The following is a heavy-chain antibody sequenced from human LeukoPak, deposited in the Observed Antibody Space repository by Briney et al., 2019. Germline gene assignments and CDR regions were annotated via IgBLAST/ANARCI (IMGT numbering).Heavy chain of an antibody. CDR1: GFTFSSYG. J-gene: IGHJ4*02. CDR2: IWYDGSNK. D-gene: IGHD2/OR15-2a*01. Sequence: GGSLRLSCAASGFTFSSYGMHWVRQAPGKGLEWVALIWYDGSNKYYADSVKGRLTISRDNSKNTLYLQMNSLRAEDTAVYYCAREGPRGNSQFDYWGQGTLATVSS. V-gene: IGHV3-33*01. CDR3: AREGPRGNSQFDY.